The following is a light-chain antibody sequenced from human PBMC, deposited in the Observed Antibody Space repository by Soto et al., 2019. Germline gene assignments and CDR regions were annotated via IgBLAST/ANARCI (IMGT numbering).Light chain of an antibody. V-gene: IGKV3-15*01. J-gene: IGKJ1*01. CDR2: GAS. CDR3: QQYTDRPRT. Sequence: EIVLTQSPGTLSSSPVERATLSCMASQTVTSNYLAWYQQKPGQAPRLLIYGASTRATGIPARFSGSGSGTEFTLTISSLQSEDFAVYYCQQYTDRPRTFGQGTKVDIK. CDR1: QTVTSN.